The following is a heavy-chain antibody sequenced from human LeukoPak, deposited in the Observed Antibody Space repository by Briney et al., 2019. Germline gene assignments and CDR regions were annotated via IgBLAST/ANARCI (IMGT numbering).Heavy chain of an antibody. D-gene: IGHD2-2*01. CDR1: GGSINGYY. Sequence: SETLSLTCTVSGGSINGYYWSWTRQPAAKRLEWIGRVYNSESINYNPSLKSRVTMSIDTSKNQFYLKLNSVTAADTAVYYCARDRSSSYTRDWFDPWGQGALVTVSS. CDR2: VYNSESI. J-gene: IGHJ5*02. CDR3: ARDRSSSYTRDWFDP. V-gene: IGHV4-4*07.